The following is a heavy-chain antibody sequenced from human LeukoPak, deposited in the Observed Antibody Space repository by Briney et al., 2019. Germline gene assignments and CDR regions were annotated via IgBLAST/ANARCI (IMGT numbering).Heavy chain of an antibody. V-gene: IGHV3-23*01. Sequence: GGSLRLSCAASGFTFSNYAMSWVRQAPGKGLEWVSSIDGTSDTTYYVDSVKGRFTISRDNSKNTLYLQMNSLRAEDTAIFYCARGVSGWPYYLDYWGQGTLVTVSS. CDR3: ARGVSGWPYYLDY. J-gene: IGHJ4*02. D-gene: IGHD6-19*01. CDR2: IDGTSDTT. CDR1: GFTFSNYA.